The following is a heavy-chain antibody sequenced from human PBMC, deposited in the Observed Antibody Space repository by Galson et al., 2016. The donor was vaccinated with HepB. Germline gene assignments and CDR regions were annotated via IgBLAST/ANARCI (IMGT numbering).Heavy chain of an antibody. Sequence: QSGAEVKKPGESLKISCKGFGYNFTNYWIGWVRQMSGKGLEWMGIVYPGDSDTRYSPSFEGQVTISADKSISTAYLQWSSLKASDTAMYYCATPRDGRHYYYYGMDVWGQGTTVTVSS. V-gene: IGHV5-51*01. D-gene: IGHD2-21*01. J-gene: IGHJ6*02. CDR3: ATPRDGRHYYYYGMDV. CDR2: VYPGDSDT. CDR1: GYNFTNYW.